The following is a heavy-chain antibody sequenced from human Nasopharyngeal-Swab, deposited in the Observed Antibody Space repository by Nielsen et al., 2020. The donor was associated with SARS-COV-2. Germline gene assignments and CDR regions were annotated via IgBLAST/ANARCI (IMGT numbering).Heavy chain of an antibody. V-gene: IGHV4-34*01. Sequence: SQTLSLTCAVYGGSFSGYYWSWIRQPPGKGLEWIGEINHSGSTNCNPSLKSRVTISLDTSKNQFSLKLSSVTAADTAVYYCARSRYTSSWYGVRNWFDPWGQGTLVTVSS. CDR1: GGSFSGYY. CDR3: ARSRYTSSWYGVRNWFDP. J-gene: IGHJ5*02. D-gene: IGHD6-13*01. CDR2: INHSGST.